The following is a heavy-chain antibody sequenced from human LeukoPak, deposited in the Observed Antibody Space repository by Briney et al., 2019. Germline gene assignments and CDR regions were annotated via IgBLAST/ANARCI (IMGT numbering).Heavy chain of an antibody. CDR2: ITTRGTT. J-gene: IGHJ2*01. D-gene: IGHD4-23*01. CDR1: GFTFSNYD. V-gene: IGHV3-69-1*02. CDR3: ALSLHAGKVGWYIDL. Sequence: PGGSLRLSCAASGFTFSNYDMSWVRQAPGEGLEWVSHITTRGTTYYADSVKGRFTISRDDAQNSLYLQVNNLRAEDTAVYHCALSLHAGKVGWYIDLWGRGTLVTVSS.